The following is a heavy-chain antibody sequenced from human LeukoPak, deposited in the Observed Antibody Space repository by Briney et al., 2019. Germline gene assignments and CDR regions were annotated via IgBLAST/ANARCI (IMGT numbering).Heavy chain of an antibody. Sequence: GGSLRLSCAASGNYWMHWVRQVPGKGLVWVSHINSDGSWTSYADSVKGRFTISKDNAKNTVHLQMNSLRAEDTAVYYCVSFYETYWGRGTLVTVSS. D-gene: IGHD2/OR15-2a*01. J-gene: IGHJ4*02. CDR3: VSFYETY. CDR1: GNYW. CDR2: INSDGSWT. V-gene: IGHV3-74*01.